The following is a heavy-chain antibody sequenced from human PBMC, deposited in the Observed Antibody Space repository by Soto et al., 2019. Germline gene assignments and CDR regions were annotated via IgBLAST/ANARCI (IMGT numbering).Heavy chain of an antibody. Sequence: SETLSLTCTVSGGSISSGDYYWSWIRQPPGKGLEWIGYIYYSGSTYYNPSLKSRVTISVDTSKNQFSLKLSSVTAADTAVYYCARSSGIAYQLLPVDHWGQGTLVTVSS. J-gene: IGHJ5*02. V-gene: IGHV4-30-4*01. D-gene: IGHD2-2*01. CDR1: GGSISSGDYY. CDR3: ARSSGIAYQLLPVDH. CDR2: IYYSGST.